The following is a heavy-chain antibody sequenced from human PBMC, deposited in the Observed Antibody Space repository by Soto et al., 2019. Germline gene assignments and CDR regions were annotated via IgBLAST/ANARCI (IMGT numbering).Heavy chain of an antibody. D-gene: IGHD2-2*01. Sequence: SETLSLTCAVYGGSFSGYYWSWIRQPPGKGLEWIGEINHSGSTNYNPSLKSRVTISVDTSKNQFSLKLSSVTAADTAVYYCASRLVPAAIDPGYYYYMDVWGKGTTVT. V-gene: IGHV4-34*01. CDR2: INHSGST. CDR3: ASRLVPAAIDPGYYYYMDV. J-gene: IGHJ6*03. CDR1: GGSFSGYY.